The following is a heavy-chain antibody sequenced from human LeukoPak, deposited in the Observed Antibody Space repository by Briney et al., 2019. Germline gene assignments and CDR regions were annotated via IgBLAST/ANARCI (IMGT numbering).Heavy chain of an antibody. D-gene: IGHD2-15*01. CDR2: IYTSGST. CDR1: GGSISTYY. CDR3: ARDPATWWFDP. J-gene: IGHJ5*02. Sequence: SETLSLTRTVSGGSISTYYWSWIRQPAGKGREWIGHIYTSGSTNYNPSLKSRVTMPIDTSKNQVALKLSSVTAADTAIYYCARDPATWWFDPWGQGTLVTVSS. V-gene: IGHV4-4*07.